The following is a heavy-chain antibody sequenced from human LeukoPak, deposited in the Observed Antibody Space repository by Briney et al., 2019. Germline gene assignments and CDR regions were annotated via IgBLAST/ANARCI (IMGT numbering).Heavy chain of an antibody. Sequence: SETLSLTCTVSGGSISSYYWSWIRQPPGKGLEWIGYISSSASTNYNPSLKSRVTISVDTSKNQFSLKLTSVTAADTAVYYCASRSSGYYYGMDVWSQGTTVTVSS. CDR3: ASRSSGYYYGMDV. D-gene: IGHD6-6*01. V-gene: IGHV4-59*01. CDR2: ISSSAST. J-gene: IGHJ6*02. CDR1: GGSISSYY.